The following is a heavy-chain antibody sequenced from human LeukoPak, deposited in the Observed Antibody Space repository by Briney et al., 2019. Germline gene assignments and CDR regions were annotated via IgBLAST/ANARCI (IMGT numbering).Heavy chain of an antibody. CDR2: ISGSGGST. CDR3: AKSSMIVTPHFQH. Sequence: GGSLRLSCAASGFTFSSSAMSWVRQAPGKGLEWVSSISGSGGSTYYADSVKGRFTISRDNSKNTLYLQMNSLRAEDTAVYYCAKSSMIVTPHFQHWGQGTLVTVSS. V-gene: IGHV3-23*01. D-gene: IGHD3-22*01. CDR1: GFTFSSSA. J-gene: IGHJ1*01.